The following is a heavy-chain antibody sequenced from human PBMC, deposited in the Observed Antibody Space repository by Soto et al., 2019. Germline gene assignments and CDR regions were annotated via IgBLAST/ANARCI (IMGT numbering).Heavy chain of an antibody. J-gene: IGHJ6*02. Sequence: PGGSLRLSCAASGFTFSSYGMHWVRQAPGKGLEWVAVIWYDGSNKYYADSVKGRFTISRDNSKNTLYLQMNSLRAEDTAVYYCARESGYCISTSCYNYYYYYGMDVWGQGT. CDR2: IWYDGSNK. V-gene: IGHV3-33*01. D-gene: IGHD2-2*02. CDR3: ARESGYCISTSCYNYYYYYGMDV. CDR1: GFTFSSYG.